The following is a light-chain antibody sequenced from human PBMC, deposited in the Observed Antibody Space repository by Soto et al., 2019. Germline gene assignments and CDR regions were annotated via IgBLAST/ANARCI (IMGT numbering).Light chain of an antibody. Sequence: EIVLTQSPGTLSLSPGERATLSCRASQNLSSYFLAWYQHKPGQAPRLLISGASTGATGIPARFSGSGSGTEFTLTINSLQSEDFAVYYCQQFYTWPITFGGGTKVDIK. J-gene: IGKJ4*01. V-gene: IGKV3-15*01. CDR2: GAS. CDR3: QQFYTWPIT. CDR1: QNLSSY.